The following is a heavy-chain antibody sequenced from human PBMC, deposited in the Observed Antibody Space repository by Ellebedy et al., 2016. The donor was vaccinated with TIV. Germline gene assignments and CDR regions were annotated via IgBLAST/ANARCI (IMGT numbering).Heavy chain of an antibody. CDR2: INHSGST. Sequence: SETLSLXCGVYGGSFSGYYWSWIRQPPGKGLEWIGEINHSGSTNYNPSLKSRVTISVDTSKNQFSLKLSSVTAADTAVYYCAHRRGLSYYFDYWGQGTLVTVSS. V-gene: IGHV4-34*01. CDR3: AHRRGLSYYFDY. D-gene: IGHD1-14*01. CDR1: GGSFSGYY. J-gene: IGHJ4*02.